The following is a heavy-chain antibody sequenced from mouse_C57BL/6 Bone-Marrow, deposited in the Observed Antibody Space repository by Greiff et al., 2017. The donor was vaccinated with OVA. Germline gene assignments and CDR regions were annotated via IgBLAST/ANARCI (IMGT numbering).Heavy chain of an antibody. V-gene: IGHV1-5*01. CDR3: NRWGGYSAWFAY. CDR2: IYPGNSDT. D-gene: IGHD2-3*01. Sequence: EVQRVESGTVLARPGASVKMSCKTSGYTFTSYWMHWVKQRPGQGLEWIGAIYPGNSDTSYNQKFKGKAKLTAVTSASTAYMELSSLTNEDSAVYYCNRWGGYSAWFAYWGQGTLVTVSA. CDR1: GYTFTSYW. J-gene: IGHJ3*01.